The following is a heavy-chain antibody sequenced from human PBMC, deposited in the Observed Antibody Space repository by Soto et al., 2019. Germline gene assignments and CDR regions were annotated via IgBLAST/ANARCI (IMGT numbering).Heavy chain of an antibody. Sequence: ITLKESGPTLVKPTQTLTLTCTFSGFSLNTGGVGVGWVRQPRGKAMDWIALIYWDDDERYRPSLRSRLNITKDTINNQVVLTMTNMDPEDTATYYCVRNWRYYGGDYYYGMDAWGQGTTVTVSS. CDR2: IYWDDDE. CDR3: VRNWRYYGGDYYYGMDA. J-gene: IGHJ6*02. V-gene: IGHV2-5*02. CDR1: GFSLNTGGVG. D-gene: IGHD3-10*01.